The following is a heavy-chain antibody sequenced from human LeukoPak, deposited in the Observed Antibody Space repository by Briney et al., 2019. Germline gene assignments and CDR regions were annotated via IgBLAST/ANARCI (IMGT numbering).Heavy chain of an antibody. J-gene: IGHJ5*02. CDR2: IYPGDSDT. Sequence: PGEPLKISCKGSGYSFTSSWFGWVGQMLGKGLDGMEKIYPGDSDTRYSPCFQGQVTISADKSISTVYLQWSSLKASDTAMYYCARLGYSDGYNLVDPWGQGTLVTVSS. V-gene: IGHV5-51*01. D-gene: IGHD5-18*01. CDR3: ARLGYSDGYNLVDP. CDR1: GYSFTSSW.